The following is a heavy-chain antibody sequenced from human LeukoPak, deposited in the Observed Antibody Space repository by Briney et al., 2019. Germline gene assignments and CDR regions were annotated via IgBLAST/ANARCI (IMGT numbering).Heavy chain of an antibody. Sequence: PGGSLRLSCAASGFTFSSYSMNWVRQAPGKGLEWVSSISSSSSYIYYADSVKGRFTISRDNAKNSLYLQMNSLRAEDTAVYYCARDGGTRVVVAATGAFDIWGQGTMVTVSS. D-gene: IGHD2-15*01. CDR2: ISSSSSYI. J-gene: IGHJ3*02. CDR1: GFTFSSYS. V-gene: IGHV3-21*01. CDR3: ARDGGTRVVVAATGAFDI.